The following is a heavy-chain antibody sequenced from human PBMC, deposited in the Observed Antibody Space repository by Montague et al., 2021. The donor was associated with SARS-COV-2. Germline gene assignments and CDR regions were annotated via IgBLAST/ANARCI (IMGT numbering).Heavy chain of an antibody. J-gene: IGHJ3*01. CDR3: ARRRDRSTVVSPAVFDL. CDR2: ICYGGST. V-gene: IGHV4-39*01. D-gene: IGHD4-23*01. Sequence: SETLSLTCSVSSDSISSRSYCWAWIRRSPGKGLEWIGNICYGGSTYYNPSLRSRVVMSAETSKSQFSLKLYSVTAADTSIYYCARRRDRSTVVSPAVFDLWGQGTMVIVSS. CDR1: SDSISSRSYC.